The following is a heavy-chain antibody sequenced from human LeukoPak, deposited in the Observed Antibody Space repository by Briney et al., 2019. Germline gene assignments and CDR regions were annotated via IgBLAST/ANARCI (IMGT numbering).Heavy chain of an antibody. Sequence: TSETLSLTCTVSGGSISSYYWSWIRQPPGKGLEWIGYIYYSGSTNYNPSLKSRVTISVDTSKNQFSLKLSSVTAADTAVYYCARTFGELSLDMDVWGKGTRSPSP. V-gene: IGHV4-59*01. CDR2: IYYSGST. D-gene: IGHD3-10*01. CDR1: GGSISSYY. J-gene: IGHJ6*03. CDR3: ARTFGELSLDMDV.